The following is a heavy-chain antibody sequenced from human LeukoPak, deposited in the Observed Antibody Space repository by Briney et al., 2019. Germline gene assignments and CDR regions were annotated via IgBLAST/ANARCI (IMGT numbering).Heavy chain of an antibody. Sequence: GGSLRLSCAASGFTFSTYNMSWVRQAPGKGLEWVSYISSSTSTIYYADSVKGRFTISRDNAKNSLYLQMNRLKDEDTAVYYCARTFYSSSSLGDFDSWGQGTLVTVSS. D-gene: IGHD6-6*01. CDR2: ISSSTSTI. V-gene: IGHV3-48*02. CDR3: ARTFYSSSSLGDFDS. J-gene: IGHJ4*02. CDR1: GFTFSTYN.